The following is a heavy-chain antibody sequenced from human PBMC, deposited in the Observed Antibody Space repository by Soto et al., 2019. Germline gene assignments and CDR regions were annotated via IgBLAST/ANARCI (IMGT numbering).Heavy chain of an antibody. CDR1: GGTFRKYG. Sequence: QVPLVQSGAEVKKPGSSVKVSCTASGGTFRKYGIAWVRQAPGQGLEWMGGIIPFFGIANYAQNFQGRVTISADESTGTAYMELSSLRFEDTAVYYCARVNSGYECGGYSFGLDVWGQGTTVTVSS. CDR2: IIPFFGIA. J-gene: IGHJ6*02. V-gene: IGHV1-69*01. D-gene: IGHD5-12*01. CDR3: ARVNSGYECGGYSFGLDV.